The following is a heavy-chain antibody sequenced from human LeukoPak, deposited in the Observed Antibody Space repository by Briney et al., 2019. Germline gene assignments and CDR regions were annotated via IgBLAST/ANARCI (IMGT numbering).Heavy chain of an antibody. CDR3: ARGVVPAAIDY. V-gene: IGHV3-66*01. D-gene: IGHD2-2*02. CDR1: GFTVSSNY. Sequence: GGSLRLCCAASGFTVSSNYMSCVRQAPGEGLELVSVIYSGGSTYYADSVKGRFTISRDNSKNTLYLQMNSLRAEDTAVYYCARGVVPAAIDYWGQGTLVTVSS. CDR2: IYSGGST. J-gene: IGHJ4*02.